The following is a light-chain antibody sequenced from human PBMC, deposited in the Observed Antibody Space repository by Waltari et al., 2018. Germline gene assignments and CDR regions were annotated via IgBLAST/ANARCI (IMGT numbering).Light chain of an antibody. J-gene: IGKJ4*01. Sequence: TCRARQSISNWLALYQQKPGKAPKFLIYKTSNLESGVPSRFSGSGSGTEFTLTISSLQPDDFATYYCQQYNGYSLTFGGGTKVEIK. CDR2: KTS. CDR3: QQYNGYSLT. CDR1: QSISNW. V-gene: IGKV1-5*03.